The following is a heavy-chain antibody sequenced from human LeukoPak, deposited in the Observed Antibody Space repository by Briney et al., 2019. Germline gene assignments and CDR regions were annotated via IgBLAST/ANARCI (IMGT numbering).Heavy chain of an antibody. J-gene: IGHJ4*02. CDR2: IIPIFGTA. D-gene: IGHD2-2*01. CDR1: GGTFSSYA. Sequence: GASVKVSCKASGGTFSSYAISWVRQAPGQGLEWMGGIIPIFGTANYAQKFQGRVTITADKSTSTAYMELSSLRSEDTAVYYCARGGGYCSGTSCPEFDYWGQGTLVTVSS. V-gene: IGHV1-69*06. CDR3: ARGGGYCSGTSCPEFDY.